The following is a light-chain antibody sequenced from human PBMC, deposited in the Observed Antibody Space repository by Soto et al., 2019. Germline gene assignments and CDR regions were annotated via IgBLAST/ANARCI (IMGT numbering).Light chain of an antibody. CDR3: QQSDSLPIT. J-gene: IGKJ5*01. V-gene: IGKV1-33*01. Sequence: DIQMTQSPSSLSASVGDRVTITCRASQDISNYLNWYQQRPGKAPKLLIYDASNLERGVPSRFNRTRSRAHFTFAITSLQPEDVATYYCQQSDSLPITFGQGTRLEI. CDR2: DAS. CDR1: QDISNY.